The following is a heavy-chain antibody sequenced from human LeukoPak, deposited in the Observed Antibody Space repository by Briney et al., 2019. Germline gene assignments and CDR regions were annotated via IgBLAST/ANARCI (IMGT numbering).Heavy chain of an antibody. CDR2: ISGSGAYI. CDR1: GFSFSSNG. CDR3: AKFKKFPYYYYMDV. D-gene: IGHD2-21*01. Sequence: GGSLRVSCAASGFSFSSNGMSWVRQAPGKGLEWVSLISGSGAYIEYADSVKGRFTISRDNSKNTLYLQMYSLRAEDTAIYYCAKFKKFPYYYYMDVWGKGTTVTVSS. V-gene: IGHV3-23*01. J-gene: IGHJ6*03.